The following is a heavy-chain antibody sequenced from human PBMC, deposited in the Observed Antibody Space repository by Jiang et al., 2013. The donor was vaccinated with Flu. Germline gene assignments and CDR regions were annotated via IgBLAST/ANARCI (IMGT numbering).Heavy chain of an antibody. CDR3: ARDLTGDFVGWYFDL. J-gene: IGHJ2*01. V-gene: IGHV4-59*01. Sequence: PGLVKPSETLSLTCSVSGASITSDYWSWIRQPPGKGLEWIGYIYYSGSTNYNPSLKSRVTISVDTSKNQFSLKLSSVAAADTAVYYCARDLTGDFVGWYFDLWGRGTLVTVSS. D-gene: IGHD7-27*01. CDR1: GASITSDY. CDR2: IYYSGST.